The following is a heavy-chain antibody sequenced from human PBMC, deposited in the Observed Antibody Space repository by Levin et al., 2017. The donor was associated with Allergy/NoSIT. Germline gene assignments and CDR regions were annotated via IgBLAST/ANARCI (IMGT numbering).Heavy chain of an antibody. Sequence: NPSETLSLTCTVSGVSFSGSRYSWGWIRPSPGTGLEWIGDIIYYGGNTYYNPSLESRVTISVDTSKIQLYLKLYSVTAADTAVYYCARGEVTYDILTGYFPGYFDHWGQGILVTVSS. J-gene: IGHJ4*02. CDR2: IYYGGNT. V-gene: IGHV4-39*01. CDR1: GVSFSGSRYS. D-gene: IGHD3-9*01. CDR3: ARGEVTYDILTGYFPGYFDH.